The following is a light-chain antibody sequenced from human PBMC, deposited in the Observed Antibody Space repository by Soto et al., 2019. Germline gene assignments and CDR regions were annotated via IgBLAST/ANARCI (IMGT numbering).Light chain of an antibody. CDR1: QSVNSN. CDR2: DAS. J-gene: IGKJ1*01. V-gene: IGKV3-15*01. Sequence: EIVMTQSPATLSVSPGETATLSCRASQSVNSNLAWYQQKPGQAPRLLISDASTRAAGLPARFSGSGSGTEFTLPISSLQSEDFAVYFCQQSNHWPKTFGQGTKVEIK. CDR3: QQSNHWPKT.